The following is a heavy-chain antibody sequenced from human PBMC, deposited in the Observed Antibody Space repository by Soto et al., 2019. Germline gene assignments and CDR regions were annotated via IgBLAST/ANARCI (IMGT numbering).Heavy chain of an antibody. CDR2: ISSSSSYI. D-gene: IGHD2-2*02. CDR1: GFTSSGYS. CDR3: ARGSQLGYCSSTSCYTFDY. J-gene: IGHJ4*02. Sequence: GGALRRSCAASGFTSSGYSMIWVRQAPGKGLEWVSSISSSSSYIYYADSVKGRFTISRDNAKNSLLLQMNNLRAEDTAVYYCARGSQLGYCSSTSCYTFDYWGQGTLVTVSS. V-gene: IGHV3-21*01.